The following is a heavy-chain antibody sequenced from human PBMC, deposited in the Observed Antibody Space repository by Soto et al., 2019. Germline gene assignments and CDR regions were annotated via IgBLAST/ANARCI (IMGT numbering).Heavy chain of an antibody. V-gene: IGHV3-64*02. Sequence: GGSLRLSCAASGFTFSSYAMSWVRQAPGKGLEWVSAISGNGGSTYYADSVKGRFTISRDNAKNTLYLQMSSLRAEDMAVYYCARNSYGDYLPGGAFDIWGQGTMVTVSS. CDR2: ISGNGGST. J-gene: IGHJ3*02. CDR1: GFTFSSYA. CDR3: ARNSYGDYLPGGAFDI. D-gene: IGHD4-17*01.